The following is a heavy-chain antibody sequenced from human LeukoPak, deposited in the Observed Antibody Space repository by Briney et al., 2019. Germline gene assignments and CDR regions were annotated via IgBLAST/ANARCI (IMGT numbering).Heavy chain of an antibody. Sequence: SVKVSCKASGFPFTSSSMQWVRQARGQRLEWIGWIAVASGNTNYAQKFQGRVTITRDMSTSTAYMELSSLRSEDTAVYFCAAVFGSGYYYYFDYWGQGTLVTVSS. CDR3: AAVFGSGYYYYFDY. J-gene: IGHJ4*02. CDR2: IAVASGNT. CDR1: GFPFTSSS. V-gene: IGHV1-58*02. D-gene: IGHD3-22*01.